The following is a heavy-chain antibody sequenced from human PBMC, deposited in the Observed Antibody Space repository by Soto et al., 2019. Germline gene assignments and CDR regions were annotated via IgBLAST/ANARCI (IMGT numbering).Heavy chain of an antibody. CDR1: GGTFSSYA. CDR3: ARDSAKQQLVQNNLFDP. J-gene: IGHJ5*02. D-gene: IGHD6-13*01. CDR2: IIPIFGTA. Sequence: QVQLVQSGAEVKKPGSSVKVSCKASGGTFSSYAISWVRQAPGQGLEWMGGIIPIFGTANYAQKFQGRVTITAEESTSTAYMELSSLRSEDTAVYYCARDSAKQQLVQNNLFDPWGQGTLVTVSS. V-gene: IGHV1-69*01.